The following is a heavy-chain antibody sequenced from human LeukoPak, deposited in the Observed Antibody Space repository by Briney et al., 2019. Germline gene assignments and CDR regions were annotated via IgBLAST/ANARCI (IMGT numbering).Heavy chain of an antibody. CDR2: IYYSGST. J-gene: IGHJ2*01. CDR3: ASPEGVFADGYECDL. CDR1: GGSINSSSYY. Sequence: SETLSLTCTVSGGSINSSSYYWGWIRQPPGKGLEWIGSIYYSGSTYYNPSLKSRVTISVDTSKNQFSLKLSSVTAADTAVYYCASPEGVFADGYECDLWGRGTLVTVSS. D-gene: IGHD5-24*01. V-gene: IGHV4-39*01.